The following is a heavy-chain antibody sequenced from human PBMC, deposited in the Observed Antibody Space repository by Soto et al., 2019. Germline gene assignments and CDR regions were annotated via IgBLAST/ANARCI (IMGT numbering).Heavy chain of an antibody. D-gene: IGHD3-22*01. J-gene: IGHJ3*02. V-gene: IGHV4-59*11. CDR1: DGSISRHY. CDR3: ASQNYDTSGYYYPDDAFDI. CDR2: MYDSGSI. Sequence: SETLSLTCTVSDGSISRHYWTWIRQPPEKGLEWIGYMYDSGSINYDPSLKSRVTISVDTSKNQFSLKLSSVTAADTAVYYCASQNYDTSGYYYPDDAFDIWGPGTMVTVSS.